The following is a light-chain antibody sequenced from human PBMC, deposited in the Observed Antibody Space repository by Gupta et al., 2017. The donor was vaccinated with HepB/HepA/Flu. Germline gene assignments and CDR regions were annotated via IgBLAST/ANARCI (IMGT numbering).Light chain of an antibody. CDR3: QQTYITPPYT. CDR2: AAS. J-gene: IGKJ2*01. CDR1: QNIHSY. Sequence: DIQMTQFPSSLSASVGDRVTITCRASQNIHSYLNWYQHKPGKAPKLLMYAASSLQSGVPSRFSGSGSGTDFTLTISSLQPEDFATYYCQQTYITPPYTFGQGTNLDIK. V-gene: IGKV1-39*01.